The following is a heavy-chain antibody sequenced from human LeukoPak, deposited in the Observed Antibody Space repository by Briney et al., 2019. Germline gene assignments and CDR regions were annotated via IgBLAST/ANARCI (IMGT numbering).Heavy chain of an antibody. V-gene: IGHV3-7*01. J-gene: IGHJ4*02. CDR3: AKLYSSSVNF. Sequence: GGSLRLSCAASGFTFSIYSMNWVRQAPGKGREWVASIKQDGSEKHYVDSVKGRFTISRDNAKNSLYLQMNSPRADDTAVYYGAKLYSSSVNFWGQGTMVTVSS. D-gene: IGHD6-13*01. CDR1: GFTFSIYS. CDR2: IKQDGSEK.